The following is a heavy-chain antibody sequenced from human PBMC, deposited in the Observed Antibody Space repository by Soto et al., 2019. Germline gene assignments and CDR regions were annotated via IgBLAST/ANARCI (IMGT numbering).Heavy chain of an antibody. J-gene: IGHJ6*01. D-gene: IGHD6-6*01. Sequence: VKVACNASAGTFSFYAMSRVRHAPGRARELMAGIIPIFGTANYAQKFQGRFTITADESTRTAYMELSTLRPEDTAVYYCARGKASSSSGRYYYSHGIDVWGQETTVRVSS. CDR3: ARGKASSSSGRYYYSHGIDV. CDR2: IIPIFGTA. CDR1: AGTFSFYA. V-gene: IGHV1-69*13.